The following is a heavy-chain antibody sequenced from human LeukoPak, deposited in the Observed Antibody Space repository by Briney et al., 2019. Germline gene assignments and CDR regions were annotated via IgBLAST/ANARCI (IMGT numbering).Heavy chain of an antibody. CDR3: ARDGRFDYSSSSYLDY. CDR2: ISYDGSKR. CDR1: GFSFGSYT. J-gene: IGHJ4*02. V-gene: IGHV3-30*04. Sequence: SGGSLRLSCAASGFSFGSYTMHWVRQAPGKGLEWVAVISYDGSKRYYADSVKGRFTISRENSKNTLYLQLSSLRPEDTAVYYCARDGRFDYSSSSYLDYWGQGTLVTVSS. D-gene: IGHD6-6*01.